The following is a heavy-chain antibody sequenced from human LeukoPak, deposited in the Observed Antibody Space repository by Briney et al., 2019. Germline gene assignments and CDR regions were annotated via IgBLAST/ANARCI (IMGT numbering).Heavy chain of an antibody. V-gene: IGHV3-74*01. J-gene: IGHJ4*02. CDR3: ARYTGGGVY. CDR2: ISSDGSNT. Sequence: GGSLRLSCAVSGFTFSSGYMHWVRQPPGKGPVWVSRISSDGSNTIYADSVKGGFTISRDDARNALYLQMNSLRDADTAVYYCARYTGGGVYWGQGTLVTVSS. D-gene: IGHD2-2*02. CDR1: GFTFSSGY.